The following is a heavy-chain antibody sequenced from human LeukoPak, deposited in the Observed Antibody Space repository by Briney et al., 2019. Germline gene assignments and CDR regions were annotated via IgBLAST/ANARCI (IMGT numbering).Heavy chain of an antibody. Sequence: PGGSLRLSCAASGFTFSRHWMTWIRQAPGKGLEWVAYMNQDGSEKQFLDSVKGRFTISRDSAENSLYLQMNSLRDEDTAVYFCARGHFGMDVWGQGTTVTVSS. V-gene: IGHV3-7*01. CDR1: GFTFSRHW. CDR2: MNQDGSEK. J-gene: IGHJ6*02. CDR3: ARGHFGMDV.